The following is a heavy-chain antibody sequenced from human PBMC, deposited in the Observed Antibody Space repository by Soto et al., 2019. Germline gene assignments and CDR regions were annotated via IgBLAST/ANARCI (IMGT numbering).Heavy chain of an antibody. J-gene: IGHJ4*02. Sequence: QVHLVQSGAEVKKPGASVKVSCKGSGYAFTTYGITWVRQAPGQGLEWMGWISAHNGNTNYAQKLQGRVTVTRDTSTRPAYMELRSLRSDDTAVYYCARGTDGDYWGQGALVTVSS. CDR1: GYAFTTYG. D-gene: IGHD6-6*01. CDR3: ARGTDGDY. CDR2: ISAHNGNT. V-gene: IGHV1-18*01.